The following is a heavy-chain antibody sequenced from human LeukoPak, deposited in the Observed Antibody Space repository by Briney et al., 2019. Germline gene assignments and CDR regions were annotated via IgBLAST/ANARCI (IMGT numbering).Heavy chain of an antibody. Sequence: WGSLRLSCAASGFTFSSYAMSWVRQAPGKGLEWVSAISGSGANAHYADSVKGRFTISRDNSKNTLYLQMNSLRAEDTAIYYCAKGSRPYCSGGSCYPSVCRGQGTLVTVSS. V-gene: IGHV3-23*01. J-gene: IGHJ4*02. D-gene: IGHD2-15*01. CDR2: ISGSGANA. CDR3: AKGSRPYCSGGSCYPSVC. CDR1: GFTFSSYA.